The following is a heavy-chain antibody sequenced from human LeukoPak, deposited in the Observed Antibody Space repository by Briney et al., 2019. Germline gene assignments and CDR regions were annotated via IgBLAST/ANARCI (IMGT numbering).Heavy chain of an antibody. J-gene: IGHJ4*02. CDR3: ATSLDAPGNY. CDR2: INKDGRQT. Sequence: GGSLRLSCVVSGFTFSTSWMAWVRQAPGKGLEWLANINKDGRQTYYVDSVRGRFTISRDNAENSLHLQMNSLRAEDTAVHYCATSLDAPGNYWGQGSLVTVSS. D-gene: IGHD6-13*01. V-gene: IGHV3-7*01. CDR1: GFTFSTSW.